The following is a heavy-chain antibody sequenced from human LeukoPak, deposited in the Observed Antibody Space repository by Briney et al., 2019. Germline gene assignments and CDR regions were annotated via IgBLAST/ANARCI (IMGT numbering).Heavy chain of an antibody. CDR3: ARTMACSGGSCYYYGMDV. V-gene: IGHV3-21*01. CDR2: ISSSSSYI. Sequence: GGSLRLSCAASGFTFSSYSMNWVRQAPGKGLEWVSSISSSSSYIYYADSVKGRFTFSRDNAKNSLYLQMNSLRAEDTAVYYCARTMACSGGSCYYYGMDVWGQGTTVTVSS. D-gene: IGHD2-15*01. CDR1: GFTFSSYS. J-gene: IGHJ6*02.